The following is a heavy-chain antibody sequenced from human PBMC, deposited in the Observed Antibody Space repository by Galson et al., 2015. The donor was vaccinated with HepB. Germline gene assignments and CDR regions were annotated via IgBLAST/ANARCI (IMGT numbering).Heavy chain of an antibody. CDR1: GFTVSGNY. CDR2: IYSGGRT. J-gene: IGHJ4*02. D-gene: IGHD1-26*01. CDR3: ARGSYSGSYNFDY. V-gene: IGHV3-53*01. Sequence: SLRLSCAASGFTVSGNYMSWVRQAPGKGLEWVSVIYSGGRTYYADSVKGRFTISRDNSKNTLYLQMNSLRAEDTAVYYCARGSYSGSYNFDYWGQGTLVTVSS.